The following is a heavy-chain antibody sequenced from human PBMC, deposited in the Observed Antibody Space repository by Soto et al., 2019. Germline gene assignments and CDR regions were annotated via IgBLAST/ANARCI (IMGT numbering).Heavy chain of an antibody. J-gene: IGHJ4*02. CDR1: GGSISSYY. Sequence: SETLSLTCTVAGGSISSYYWSWILRPPGKGLEWSGYIYYMGSTTSNPSLKSRVTISVATPKNQFSLKLSSVTAADTAVYSCARLPMSGRTPSYFDYWGQGPLVTVSS. CDR3: ARLPMSGRTPSYFDY. V-gene: IGHV4-59*08. D-gene: IGHD3-10*02. CDR2: IYYMGST.